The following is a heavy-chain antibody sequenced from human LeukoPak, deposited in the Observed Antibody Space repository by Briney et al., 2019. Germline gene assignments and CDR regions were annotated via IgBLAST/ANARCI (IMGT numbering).Heavy chain of an antibody. CDR3: ARALTHSIAAAADY. CDR2: IHYSGAT. D-gene: IGHD6-13*01. V-gene: IGHV4-61*01. J-gene: IGHJ4*02. CDR1: GGSVNSAIYY. Sequence: PSETLSLTCTVSGGSVNSAIYYWSWVRQPPGKGLEWIGYIHYSGATHYNPSLKSRLNISADTSKNQFSLNLRSATPTDTAVYYCARALTHSIAAAADYWGRGTLVTVSS.